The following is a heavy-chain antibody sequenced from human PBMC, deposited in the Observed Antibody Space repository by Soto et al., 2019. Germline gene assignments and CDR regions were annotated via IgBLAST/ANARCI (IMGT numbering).Heavy chain of an antibody. CDR1: GFTFDDYA. CDR2: ISWNSGSI. V-gene: IGHV3-9*01. D-gene: IGHD2-2*01. CDR3: AKGRRSSVTSCPDY. Sequence: GGSLRLSCAASGFTFDDYAMHWVRQAPGKGLEWVSGISWNSGSIGYADSVKGRFTVSRDNAKNSLYLQMNSLRAEDTAFYYCAKGRRSSVTSCPDYWGPGTLVTVSS. J-gene: IGHJ4*02.